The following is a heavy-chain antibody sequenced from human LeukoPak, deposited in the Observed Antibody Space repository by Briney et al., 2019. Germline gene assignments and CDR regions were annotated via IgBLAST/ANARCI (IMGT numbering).Heavy chain of an antibody. CDR1: GYTFTGYY. V-gene: IGHV1-8*02. Sequence: ASVKVSCKAFGYTFTGYYMHWVRQATGQGLEWMGWMNPNSGNTGYAQKFQGRVTMTRNTSISTAYMELSSLRSEDTAVYYCARGRVYDILTGTGYYMDVWGKGTTVTISS. CDR3: ARGRVYDILTGTGYYMDV. D-gene: IGHD3-9*01. CDR2: MNPNSGNT. J-gene: IGHJ6*03.